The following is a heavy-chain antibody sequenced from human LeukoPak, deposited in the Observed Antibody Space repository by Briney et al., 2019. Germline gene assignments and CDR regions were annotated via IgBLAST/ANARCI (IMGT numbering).Heavy chain of an antibody. CDR2: IGGSNGIT. CDR1: RFTFNSYA. V-gene: IGHV3-23*01. CDR3: ARGVGQYYDFWSGYTYFDY. J-gene: IGHJ4*02. D-gene: IGHD3-3*01. Sequence: GGSLRLSCAASRFTFNSYAMSWVRQAPGKGLEWVSVIGGSNGITFYVGSVKGRFTISRDNSKNTLYLQMNSLRAEDTAVYYCARGVGQYYDFWSGYTYFDYWGQGTLVTVSS.